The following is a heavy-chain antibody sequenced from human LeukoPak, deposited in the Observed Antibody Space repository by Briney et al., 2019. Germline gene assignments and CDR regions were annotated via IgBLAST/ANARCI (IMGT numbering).Heavy chain of an antibody. V-gene: IGHV3-33*03. D-gene: IGHD3-22*01. J-gene: IGHJ2*01. CDR1: GFTFSSYG. CDR2: IWYDGSNK. Sequence: SGRSLRLSCAASGFTFSSYGMHWVRQAPGKGLEWVAAIWYDGSNKYYADSVKGRFTISRDNSKNTLYLQMNSLRAEDTAVYYCAKDIYYDSSWYFDLWGRGTLVTVSS. CDR3: AKDIYYDSSWYFDL.